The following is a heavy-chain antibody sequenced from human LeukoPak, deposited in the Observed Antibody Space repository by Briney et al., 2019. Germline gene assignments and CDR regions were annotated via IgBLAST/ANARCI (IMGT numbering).Heavy chain of an antibody. Sequence: GGSLRLSCAASGFTFSSYGMHWVRQAPGKGLEWVAVIWYDGSNKYYADSVKGRFTISKDNAKNTVYLQMNSLRAEDTAVYYCVSFYETYWGRGTLVTVSS. CDR2: IWYDGSNK. D-gene: IGHD2/OR15-2a*01. J-gene: IGHJ4*02. CDR3: VSFYETY. V-gene: IGHV3-33*03. CDR1: GFTFSSYG.